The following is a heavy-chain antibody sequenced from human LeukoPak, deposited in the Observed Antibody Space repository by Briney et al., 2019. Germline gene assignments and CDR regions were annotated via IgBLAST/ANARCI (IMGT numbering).Heavy chain of an antibody. CDR3: ARGQGWLVDY. D-gene: IGHD6-19*01. Sequence: GRSLRLSCAASGFTFSSYGMHWVRQAPGKGLEWVANIKHDGSEKFYVDSVRGRCTISRDNAKNALYLQMNSLRAEDTDIYYCARGQGWLVDYWGQGTLVTVSS. J-gene: IGHJ4*02. CDR1: GFTFSSYG. V-gene: IGHV3-7*05. CDR2: IKHDGSEK.